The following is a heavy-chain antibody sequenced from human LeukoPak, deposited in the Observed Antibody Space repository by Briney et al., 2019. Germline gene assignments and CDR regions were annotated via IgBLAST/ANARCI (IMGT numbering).Heavy chain of an antibody. V-gene: IGHV3-30*18. J-gene: IGHJ6*02. CDR1: GFTFSNYG. CDR3: AKGVVAATNAAYYGMDV. D-gene: IGHD2-15*01. CDR2: ISYDESDK. Sequence: PGRSLRLSCAAPGFTFSNYGMHWVRQAPGKGLEWVAVISYDESDKYYADSVEGRFTISRDNSKNTLYLQMNSLRPEDTAVYYCAKGVVAATNAAYYGMDVWGQGTTVTVSS.